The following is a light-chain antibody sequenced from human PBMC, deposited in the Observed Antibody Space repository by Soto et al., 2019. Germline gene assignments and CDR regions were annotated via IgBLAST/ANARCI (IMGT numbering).Light chain of an antibody. CDR1: QSISSW. CDR3: QQSYSIPSTWT. J-gene: IGKJ1*01. Sequence: DIQMTQSPSTLSASVGDRVTLTFRASQSISSWLAWYQQKPGKAPKLLIYHAYSLGSGVPSRFSGSGSGTEFTLTISSLQPDDFATYYCQQSYSIPSTWTFGQGTKVDIK. V-gene: IGKV1-5*01. CDR2: HAY.